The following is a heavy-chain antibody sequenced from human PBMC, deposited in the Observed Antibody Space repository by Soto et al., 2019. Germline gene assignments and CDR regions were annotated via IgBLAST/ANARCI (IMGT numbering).Heavy chain of an antibody. CDR1: GGSISSGGYY. D-gene: IGHD2-15*01. CDR3: ARGVVVVAATPDNWFDP. V-gene: IGHV4-31*03. CDR2: IYYSGST. J-gene: IGHJ5*02. Sequence: SETLSLTCTVSGGSISSGGYYWSWIRQHPGKGLEWIGYIYYSGSTYYNPSLKSRVTISVDTSKNQFSLKLSSVTAADTAVYYCARGVVVVAATPDNWFDPWGQGTLVTASS.